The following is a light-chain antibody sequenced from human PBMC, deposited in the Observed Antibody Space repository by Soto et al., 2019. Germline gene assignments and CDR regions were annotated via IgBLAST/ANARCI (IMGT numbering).Light chain of an antibody. Sequence: SYELTQPPSVSGAPGKTARITGGGNNIGSKSVHWYQQKPGQAPVLVIYYDSDRPSGIPERFSGSNSGNTATLTISRVEAGDEADYYCQVWDSSSALYVFGTGTKVTVL. J-gene: IGLJ1*01. V-gene: IGLV3-21*04. CDR1: NIGSKS. CDR3: QVWDSSSALYV. CDR2: YDS.